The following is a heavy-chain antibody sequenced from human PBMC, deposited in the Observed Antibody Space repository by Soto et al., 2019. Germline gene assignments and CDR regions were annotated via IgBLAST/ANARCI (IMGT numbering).Heavy chain of an antibody. CDR1: GGSISSYY. CDR3: ASMGYHYGSGSYPLDY. V-gene: IGHV4-59*08. J-gene: IGHJ4*02. D-gene: IGHD3-10*01. Sequence: QVQLQESGPGLVKPSETLSLTCTVSGGSISSYYWTWIRQPPGKGLEWIGFIYNSGSTHYNPSLRRRVTISVDTSKNQFSRKLRSVTAADTAVYYCASMGYHYGSGSYPLDYWGQGTLVTVSS. CDR2: IYNSGST.